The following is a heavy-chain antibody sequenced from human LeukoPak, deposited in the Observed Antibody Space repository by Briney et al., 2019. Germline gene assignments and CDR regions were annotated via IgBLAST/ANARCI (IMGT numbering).Heavy chain of an antibody. Sequence: ASVKVSCKASGYTFSNYGISWVRQAPGQGLEWMGWISSYNDNTNYAQKLQGRVTMTTDTSTSTAYMELRSLRSDDTAMYYCARRAPGKLAADYWGQGTLVTVSS. J-gene: IGHJ4*02. D-gene: IGHD1-1*01. CDR2: ISSYNDNT. CDR3: ARRAPGKLAADY. CDR1: GYTFSNYG. V-gene: IGHV1-18*01.